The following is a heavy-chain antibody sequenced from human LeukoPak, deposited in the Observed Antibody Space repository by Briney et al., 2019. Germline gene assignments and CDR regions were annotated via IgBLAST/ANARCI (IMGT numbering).Heavy chain of an antibody. V-gene: IGHV3-23*01. CDR1: GFTFSSYA. Sequence: GGSLRLSCAASGFTFSSYAMSWVRQAPGKGLEWVSAISGSGGSTYYADSVKGRFTVSRDNSKNTLYLQMNSLRAEDTAVYYCAKGLTTAPGLAQYYYYGMDVWGQGTTVTVSS. CDR3: AKGLTTAPGLAQYYYYGMDV. D-gene: IGHD4-17*01. J-gene: IGHJ6*02. CDR2: ISGSGGST.